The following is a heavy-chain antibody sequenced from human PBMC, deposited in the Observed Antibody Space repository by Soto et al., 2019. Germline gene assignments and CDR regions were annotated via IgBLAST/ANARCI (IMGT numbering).Heavy chain of an antibody. CDR1: GFSFDIYW. J-gene: IGHJ4*02. D-gene: IGHD3-9*01. CDR3: ASGRGYDILTGYYPYFDY. V-gene: IGHV3-74*01. CDR2: IKSDGSDT. Sequence: LRLSCAASGFSFDIYWMHFVRQAPGKGLVWVSRIKSDGSDTNYADSVKGRFTVSRDNAKKSLYLQMNSLRAEDTALYYCASGRGYDILTGYYPYFDYWGQGTLVTVSS.